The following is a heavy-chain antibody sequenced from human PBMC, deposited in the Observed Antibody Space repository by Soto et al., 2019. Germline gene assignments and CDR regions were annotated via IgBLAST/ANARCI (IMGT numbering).Heavy chain of an antibody. CDR3: ASVNCSRGSCYAGVWCPDY. Sequence: QVQLQESGPGLVKPSQTLSLTCTVSGGSISSGGYYWSWIRQHPGKGLEWIGYIYYSGSTYYNPYPDSRVNISIDASKHQPSVKLSPVTGADTAVYSCASVNCSRGSCYAGVWCPDYWGQGTLVTVSS. D-gene: IGHD2-15*01. CDR1: GGSISSGGYY. CDR2: IYYSGST. J-gene: IGHJ4*02. V-gene: IGHV4-31*03.